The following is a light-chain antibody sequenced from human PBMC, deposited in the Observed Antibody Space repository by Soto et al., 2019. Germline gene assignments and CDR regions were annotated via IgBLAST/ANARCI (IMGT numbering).Light chain of an antibody. CDR1: QGISSY. J-gene: IGKJ4*01. Sequence: DIQMTQSPSSLSASLGDRVTITCRASQGISSYLAWYQQQPGRVPKLLIYGASTLHSEVPSRFSGSGSGTDFTLTISSLQPEDVATYYCQKYDNAPLTFGGGTKLEIK. CDR3: QKYDNAPLT. CDR2: GAS. V-gene: IGKV1-27*01.